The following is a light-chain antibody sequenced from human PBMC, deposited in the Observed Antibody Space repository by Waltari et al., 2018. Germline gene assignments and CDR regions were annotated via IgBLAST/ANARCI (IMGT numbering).Light chain of an antibody. V-gene: IGLV2-23*02. J-gene: IGLJ1*01. CDR1: SSDVGSYHL. CDR3: CSYAGSYV. Sequence: QSALTQPASVSGSPGQSITLSCTGTSSDVGSYHLVSWYQHYPGKAPKLMIYEVKKRPSGVSNRFSGSKSGNTASLTISGLQAEDEADYYCCSYAGSYVFGTGTKVTVL. CDR2: EVK.